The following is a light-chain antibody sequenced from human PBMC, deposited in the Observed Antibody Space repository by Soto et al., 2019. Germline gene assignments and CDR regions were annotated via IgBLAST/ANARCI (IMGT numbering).Light chain of an antibody. CDR1: QSVRSN. V-gene: IGKV3-15*01. CDR2: GAS. Sequence: EIVMTHSPATLSVSPGEGVTLSCRAGQSVRSNLAWYQQKPGQAPRLLIYGASTRATGIPARFSGSGSGTEFTLSISSLQSEDFAVYYCQQYYNWPRTFGQGTKVDI. J-gene: IGKJ1*01. CDR3: QQYYNWPRT.